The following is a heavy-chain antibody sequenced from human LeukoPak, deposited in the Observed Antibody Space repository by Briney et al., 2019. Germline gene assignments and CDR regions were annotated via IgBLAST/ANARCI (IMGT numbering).Heavy chain of an antibody. J-gene: IGHJ6*03. V-gene: IGHV3-23*01. D-gene: IGHD5-18*01. Sequence: PGGSLRLSCAASGFTFSSYAMSWVRQAPGKGLEWVSGISTSGGNTDYADSVKGRFTISRDNSKKTLYLEMNSLRAEDTAVYYCAKRRAMADYYYHYYMDVWGKGTTVTISS. CDR2: ISTSGGNT. CDR3: AKRRAMADYYYHYYMDV. CDR1: GFTFSSYA.